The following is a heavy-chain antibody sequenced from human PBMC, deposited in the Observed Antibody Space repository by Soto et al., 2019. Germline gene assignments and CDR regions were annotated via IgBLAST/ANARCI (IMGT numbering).Heavy chain of an antibody. J-gene: IGHJ3*02. CDR1: GYTFTSYG. CDR3: ARDEGYCSGGSCYPTRGAFDI. D-gene: IGHD2-15*01. CDR2: ISAYNGNT. V-gene: IGHV1-18*01. Sequence: QVQLVQSGAEVKKPGASVKVSCKASGYTFTSYGISWVRQAPGQGLEWMGWISAYNGNTNYAQKLQGGVTMTTDTSTSTAYMELRSLRSDDTAVYYCARDEGYCSGGSCYPTRGAFDIWGQGTMVTVSS.